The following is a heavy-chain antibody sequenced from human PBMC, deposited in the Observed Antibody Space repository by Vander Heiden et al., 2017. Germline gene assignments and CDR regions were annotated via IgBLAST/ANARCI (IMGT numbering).Heavy chain of an antibody. CDR3: GRDPNGNYVGAFDF. Sequence: EPGGGLVQTGGSLSLSCAASGFTFSNYALTWVRQAPGKGLEWVSSITSDGGTMYADSVKGRFTISRDNSKTTLYLQMMSLRGDDTAIYFCGRDPNGNYVGAFDFWGQGTMVTVSS. V-gene: IGHV3-23*01. CDR2: ITSDGGT. CDR1: GFTFSNYA. J-gene: IGHJ3*01. D-gene: IGHD4-17*01.